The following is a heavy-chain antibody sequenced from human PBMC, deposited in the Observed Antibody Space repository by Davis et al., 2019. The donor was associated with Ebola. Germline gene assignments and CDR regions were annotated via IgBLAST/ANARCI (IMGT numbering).Heavy chain of an antibody. CDR3: ARTSIVGTTTTASDI. D-gene: IGHD1-26*01. V-gene: IGHV1-18*01. J-gene: IGHJ3*02. CDR2: ISAYNGNT. CDR1: GYTFINYG. Sequence: ASVKVSCKASGYTFINYGISWVRQVPGQGLEWMGWISAYNGNTNYAQILQGRVTMTTDTSTGTAYMELRSLRSDDTAVYFCARTSIVGTTTTASDIWGQGTKVTVSS.